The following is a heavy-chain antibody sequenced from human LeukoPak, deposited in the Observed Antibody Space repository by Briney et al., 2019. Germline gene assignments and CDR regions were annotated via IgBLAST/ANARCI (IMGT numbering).Heavy chain of an antibody. CDR3: ARGDIVATITLFDY. V-gene: IGHV3-30*03. CDR1: GFTFSSYS. CDR2: ISPDGTNE. J-gene: IGHJ4*02. Sequence: GGSLKLSCAASGFTFSSYSMNWVRQAPGKGLEWVAVISPDGTNEHYADSVKGRSTISRDNSKNTLYLQMNSLRAEDTAVYYCARGDIVATITLFDYWGQGTLVTVSS. D-gene: IGHD5-12*01.